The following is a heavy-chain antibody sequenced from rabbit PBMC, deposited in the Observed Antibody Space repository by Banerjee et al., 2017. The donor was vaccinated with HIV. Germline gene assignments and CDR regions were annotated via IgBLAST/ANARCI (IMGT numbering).Heavy chain of an antibody. Sequence: QEQLEESGGDLVKPEGSLTLTCTASGFSFSSYWIYWVRQAPGKGLEWIACIYLGSSGSTDYASWAKGRFTISKTSSTTVTLQMTSLTAADTATYFCARAGSSYATGAFDPWGQGTLVTVS. CDR3: ARAGSSYATGAFDP. V-gene: IGHV1S45*01. D-gene: IGHD8-1*01. CDR1: GFSFSSYW. J-gene: IGHJ2*01. CDR2: IYLGSSGST.